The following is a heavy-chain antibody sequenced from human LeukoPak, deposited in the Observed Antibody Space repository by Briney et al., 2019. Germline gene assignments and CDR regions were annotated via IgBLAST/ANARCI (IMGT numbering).Heavy chain of an antibody. D-gene: IGHD5-18*01. CDR2: ISYDGSNK. CDR1: GFTFSSYA. V-gene: IGHV3-30-3*01. Sequence: GGSLRLSCAASGFTFSSYAMHWVRQAPGKGLEWVAVISYDGSNKYYADSVKGRFTISRDNSKNTLYLQMNSLRAEDTAVYYCARDFRGYTSGRVPPDDAFDIWGQGTRVTVSS. J-gene: IGHJ3*02. CDR3: ARDFRGYTSGRVPPDDAFDI.